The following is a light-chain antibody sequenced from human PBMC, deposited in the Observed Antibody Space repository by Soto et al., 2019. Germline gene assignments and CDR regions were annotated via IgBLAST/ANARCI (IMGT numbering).Light chain of an antibody. CDR3: SSYTRSTAYV. Sequence: QSVLTQPASVSGSPGQSITISCTGTSSDVGGYNYVSWYQLHPGKAPKLMVYEVSNRPSGVSNRFSGSKSGNTASLTISGLQAEDEADYYCSSYTRSTAYVFGTGTKVP. J-gene: IGLJ1*01. V-gene: IGLV2-14*01. CDR1: SSDVGGYNY. CDR2: EVS.